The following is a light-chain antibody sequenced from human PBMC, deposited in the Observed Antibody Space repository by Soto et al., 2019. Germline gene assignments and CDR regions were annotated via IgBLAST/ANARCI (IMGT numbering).Light chain of an antibody. Sequence: DIQMTQSPSSLSASVGDRVTITCRASQNIESYLNWYQQRPGKAPKLLIHDASSLQSGVPSRFSGRGSGTDFALTINSLQPEDFATIYCQQTYTTPWTFGQGTKVEVK. V-gene: IGKV1-39*01. CDR1: QNIESY. J-gene: IGKJ1*01. CDR2: DAS. CDR3: QQTYTTPWT.